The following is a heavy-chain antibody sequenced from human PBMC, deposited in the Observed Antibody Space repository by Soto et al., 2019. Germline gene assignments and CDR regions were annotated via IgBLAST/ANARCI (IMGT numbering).Heavy chain of an antibody. D-gene: IGHD3-16*01. J-gene: IGHJ4*02. V-gene: IGHV1-69*02. CDR1: GGTFSSYT. Sequence: QVQLVQSGAEVKKPGSSVKVSCKASGGTFSSYTISWVRQAPGQGLEWMGRIIPILGIANYAQKFQGRVTITADKSTSTAYMELSSLRSEDTAVYYCAIPAGEVSYFDYWGQGTLVTVSS. CDR3: AIPAGEVSYFDY. CDR2: IIPILGIA.